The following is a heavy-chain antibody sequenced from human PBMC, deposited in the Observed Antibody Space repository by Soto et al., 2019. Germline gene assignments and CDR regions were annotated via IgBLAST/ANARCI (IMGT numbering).Heavy chain of an antibody. Sequence: PSESLSLTCSVSGDSISNSRFYWAWIRQPPGEGLEWIGSIYHTGNAYYNPSLKSRVTISVDTSKNQFSLKLTSVTAADAALYYCARDFFDSSDYTTNWFDPWGQGTLAT. CDR2: IYHTGNA. V-gene: IGHV4-39*01. CDR3: ARDFFDSSDYTTNWFDP. CDR1: GDSISNSRFY. J-gene: IGHJ5*02. D-gene: IGHD3-22*01.